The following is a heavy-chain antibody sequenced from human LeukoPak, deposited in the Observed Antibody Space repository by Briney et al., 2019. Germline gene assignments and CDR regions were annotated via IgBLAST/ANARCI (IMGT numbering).Heavy chain of an antibody. D-gene: IGHD3-10*01. CDR3: ARTPPLWFGES. Sequence: SETLSLTCTVSGGSISSYYWSWIRQPPGKGLEWIGYIYYSGSTNYNPSLKSRVTISVDTSKNQFSLKLSSVTAADTAVYYCARTPPLWFGESWGQGTLVTVSS. CDR1: GGSISSYY. V-gene: IGHV4-59*08. CDR2: IYYSGST. J-gene: IGHJ4*02.